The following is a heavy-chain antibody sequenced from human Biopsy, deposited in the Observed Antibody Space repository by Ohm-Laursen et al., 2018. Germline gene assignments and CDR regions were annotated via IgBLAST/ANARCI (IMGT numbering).Heavy chain of an antibody. CDR3: ARHYYDTSGYNWFDP. V-gene: IGHV1-69*06. CDR1: GDTFTTSA. J-gene: IGHJ5*02. Sequence: GSSVKVSCKASGDTFTTSAISWVRQAPGQRPEWMGDVMPFFGTAQYAPKLQGRVSMTADKTTYTAYMELTSLTSEDTAVYFCARHYYDTSGYNWFDPWGQGTLVTVSS. CDR2: VMPFFGTA. D-gene: IGHD3-22*01.